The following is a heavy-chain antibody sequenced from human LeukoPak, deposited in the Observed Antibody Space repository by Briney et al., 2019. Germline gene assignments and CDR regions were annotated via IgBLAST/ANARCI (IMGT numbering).Heavy chain of an antibody. J-gene: IGHJ4*02. V-gene: IGHV4-39*01. Sequence: SETLSLTCTVSGGSISSRSYYWGWIRQPPGKGLEWLGSIYYSGSTYYNPSLKSRVTISVDKSKNQFSLKLSSVTAADTAVYYCARHFYCSSTSCSHYFDLWGQGTLVTVSS. CDR2: IYYSGST. CDR1: GGSISSRSYY. D-gene: IGHD2-2*01. CDR3: ARHFYCSSTSCSHYFDL.